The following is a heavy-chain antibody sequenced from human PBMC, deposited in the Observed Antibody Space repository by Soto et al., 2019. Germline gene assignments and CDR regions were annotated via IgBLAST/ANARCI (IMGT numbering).Heavy chain of an antibody. J-gene: IGHJ5*02. Sequence: SETLSLTCTVSGGSISSYYWSWIRQPPGKGLEWIGYIYYSGSTNYNPSLKSRVTISVDTSKNQFSLKLSSVTAADTAVYYCARDITGTSSLDPWGQGTLVTVSP. CDR3: ARDITGTSSLDP. D-gene: IGHD1-7*01. V-gene: IGHV4-59*01. CDR1: GGSISSYY. CDR2: IYYSGST.